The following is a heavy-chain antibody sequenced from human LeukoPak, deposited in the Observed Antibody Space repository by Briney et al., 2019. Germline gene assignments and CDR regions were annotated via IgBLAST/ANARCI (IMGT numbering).Heavy chain of an antibody. CDR2: ITGSSTWT. Sequence: GGSLRLSCEASGFTFRTYGMTWVRQAPGEGLEWVSGITGSSTWTYYADSVKGRFTISRDNSNNTLHLQMNSLRAEDTAIYYCARELVSLGTGYFDLWGRGTLVTVSS. V-gene: IGHV3-23*01. CDR3: ARELVSLGTGYFDL. CDR1: GFTFRTYG. D-gene: IGHD7-27*01. J-gene: IGHJ2*01.